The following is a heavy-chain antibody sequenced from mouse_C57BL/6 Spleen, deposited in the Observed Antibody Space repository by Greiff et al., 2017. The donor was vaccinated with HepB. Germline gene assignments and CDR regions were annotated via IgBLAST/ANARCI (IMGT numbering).Heavy chain of an antibody. J-gene: IGHJ2*01. Sequence: DVMLVESGGGLVKPGGSLKLSCAASGFTFSSYAMSWVRQTPEKRLEWVATISDGGSYTYYPDNVKGRFTISRDNAKNNLYLQMSHLKSEDTAMYYCARIGGGYLFDYWGQGTTLTVSS. D-gene: IGHD2-2*01. V-gene: IGHV5-4*03. CDR2: ISDGGSYT. CDR3: ARIGGGYLFDY. CDR1: GFTFSSYA.